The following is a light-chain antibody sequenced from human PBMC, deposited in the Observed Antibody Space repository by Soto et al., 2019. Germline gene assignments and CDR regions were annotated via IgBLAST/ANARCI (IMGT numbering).Light chain of an antibody. CDR3: ASWDDSLKAVL. V-gene: IGLV1-44*01. CDR1: SSNIGSNT. CDR2: TNN. Sequence: QSVLTQPPSASGTPGQRVTISCSGSSSNIGSNTVDWYQQLPGTAPKLLIYTNNQRPSGVPDRFAGSKSGTSASLAITALQSEDEADYYCASWDDSLKAVLFGGGTQLTVL. J-gene: IGLJ2*01.